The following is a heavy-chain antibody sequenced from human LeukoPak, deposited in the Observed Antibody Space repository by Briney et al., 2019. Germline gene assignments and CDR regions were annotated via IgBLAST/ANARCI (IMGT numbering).Heavy chain of an antibody. CDR2: IYHSGST. CDR1: GGSISSSNW. J-gene: IGHJ5*02. D-gene: IGHD1-14*01. CDR3: ARGGKGFFNWFDP. Sequence: SETLSLTCAVSGGSISSSNWWSWVRQPPGKGLEWIGEIYHSGSTNYNPSLKSRVTISVDKSKNQFSLKLSSVTAADTAVYYCARGGKGFFNWFDPWGQGTLVTVSS. V-gene: IGHV4-4*02.